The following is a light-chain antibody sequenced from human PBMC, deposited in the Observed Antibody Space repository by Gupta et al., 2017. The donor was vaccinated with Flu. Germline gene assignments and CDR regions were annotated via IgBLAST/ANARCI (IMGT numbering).Light chain of an antibody. Sequence: PSFMSASVGDRVTITGRASQGISNYLAWYHQKPGRSPSLMIFDASTWQRGVPARLRGSQSGTEFTLTVSIRKPDDFATSDWQHRNYYPRTFGKGTTVE. CDR3: QHRNYYPRT. V-gene: IGKV1-9*01. CDR1: QGISNY. CDR2: DAS. J-gene: IGKJ1*01.